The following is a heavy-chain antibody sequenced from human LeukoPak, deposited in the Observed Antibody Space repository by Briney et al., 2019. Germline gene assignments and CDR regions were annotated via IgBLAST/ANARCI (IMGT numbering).Heavy chain of an antibody. Sequence: GGSLRLSCAASGFTFSSYWMSWVRQAPGKGLEWVANIKQDGSEKYYVDSVKGRFTISRDNAKISLYLQMNSLRAEDTAVFYCARGHYGSGSYYNLEYWGQGTLVTVSS. J-gene: IGHJ1*01. V-gene: IGHV3-7*03. CDR2: IKQDGSEK. CDR3: ARGHYGSGSYYNLEY. CDR1: GFTFSSYW. D-gene: IGHD3-10*01.